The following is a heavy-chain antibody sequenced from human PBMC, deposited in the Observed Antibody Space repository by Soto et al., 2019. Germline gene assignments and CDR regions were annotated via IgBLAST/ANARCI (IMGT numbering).Heavy chain of an antibody. Sequence: ASVKVSCKASGGTFSSYAISWVGQAPGQGLEWMGWISAYNGNTNYAQKLQGRVTMTTDTSTSTAYMELRSLRSDDTAVYYCARSAVVPYWYFDLWGRGTLVTVSS. CDR2: ISAYNGNT. D-gene: IGHD2-15*01. CDR3: ARSAVVPYWYFDL. CDR1: GGTFSSYA. J-gene: IGHJ2*01. V-gene: IGHV1-18*01.